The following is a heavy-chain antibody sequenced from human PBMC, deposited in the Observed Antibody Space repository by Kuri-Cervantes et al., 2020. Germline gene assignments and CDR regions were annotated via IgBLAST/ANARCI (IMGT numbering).Heavy chain of an antibody. CDR1: GFTFNDYY. V-gene: IGHV3-11*04. CDR2: ISSSGSTI. Sequence: GESLKISCAASGFTFNDYYMGWIRQAPGKGLEWVSYISSSGSTIYYADSVKGRFTISRDNAKNSLYLQMNSLRAEDTAVYYCARGVTTVGRFDYWGQGTLVTVSS. J-gene: IGHJ4*02. D-gene: IGHD4-17*01. CDR3: ARGVTTVGRFDY.